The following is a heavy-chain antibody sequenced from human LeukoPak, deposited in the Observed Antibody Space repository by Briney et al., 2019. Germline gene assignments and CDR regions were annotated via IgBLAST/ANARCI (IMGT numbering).Heavy chain of an antibody. CDR3: ARYRGYYYYGMDV. Sequence: GASVKVSCKASGYTFTGYYMHWVRQAPGQGLEWMGWMNPNSGNTGYAQKFQGRVTMTRNTSISTAYMELSSLRSEDTAVYYCARYRGYYYYGMDVWGQGTTVTVSS. V-gene: IGHV1-8*02. D-gene: IGHD4-11*01. CDR2: MNPNSGNT. CDR1: GYTFTGYY. J-gene: IGHJ6*02.